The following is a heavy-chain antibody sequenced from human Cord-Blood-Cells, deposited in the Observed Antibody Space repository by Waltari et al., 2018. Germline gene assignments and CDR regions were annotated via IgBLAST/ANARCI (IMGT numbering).Heavy chain of an antibody. J-gene: IGHJ4*02. V-gene: IGHV4-31*03. D-gene: IGHD3-22*01. Sequence: QVQLQESGPGLVKPSQTLSLTCTVSGGSISSGGYYWSWIRQHPGKGLEWIGYIYHSGSTYYNPSLKRRVTLAVDTSKNQFSLKLSSVTAADTAVYYCARLDDSSGYYFDYWGQGTLVTVSS. CDR2: IYHSGST. CDR3: ARLDDSSGYYFDY. CDR1: GGSISSGGYY.